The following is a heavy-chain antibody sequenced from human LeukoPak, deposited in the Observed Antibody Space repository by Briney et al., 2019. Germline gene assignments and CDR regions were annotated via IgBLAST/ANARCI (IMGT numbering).Heavy chain of an antibody. CDR1: GGSISSGGYY. Sequence: PSETLSLTCTVSGGSISSGGYYWRWIRQHPGKGLEWIGYIYYSGSTYYNPSLKSRVTISVDTSKNPFSLKLSSVTAADTAVYYCARERPSYYGMDVWGKGTTVTVSS. V-gene: IGHV4-31*03. J-gene: IGHJ6*04. CDR2: IYYSGST. CDR3: ARERPSYYGMDV.